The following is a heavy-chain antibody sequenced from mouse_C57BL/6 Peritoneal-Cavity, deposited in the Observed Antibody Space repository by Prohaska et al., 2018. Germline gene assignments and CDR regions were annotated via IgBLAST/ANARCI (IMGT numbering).Heavy chain of an antibody. D-gene: IGHD2-1*01. V-gene: IGHV1-50*01. CDR1: GYTFTSYW. CDR2: IDPSDSYT. J-gene: IGHJ3*01. Sequence: QVQLQQPGAELVKPGASVKLSCEASGYTFTSYWMQWVKQRPGQGLEWIGEIDPSDSYTNYNQKFKGKATLTVDTSSSTAYMQLSSLTSEDSAVYYCALYGNYGNWGQGTLVTVSA. CDR3: ALYGNYGN.